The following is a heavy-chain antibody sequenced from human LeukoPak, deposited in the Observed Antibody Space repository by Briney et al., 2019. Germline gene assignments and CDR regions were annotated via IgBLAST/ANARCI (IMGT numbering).Heavy chain of an antibody. CDR2: INPSGGST. Sequence: ASVKVSCKASGYTFTSYYMHWVRQAPGQGLEWMGIINPSGGSTSYGQKCQGRVTMTRDMSTSTVYMELSSMRSEDTAVYYCARWDCSSTSCYIYWGQGTLVTVSS. D-gene: IGHD2-2*02. CDR3: ARWDCSSTSCYIY. J-gene: IGHJ4*02. V-gene: IGHV1-46*01. CDR1: GYTFTSYY.